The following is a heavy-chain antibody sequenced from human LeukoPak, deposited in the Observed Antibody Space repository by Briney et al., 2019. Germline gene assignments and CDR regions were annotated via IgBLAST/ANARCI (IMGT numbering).Heavy chain of an antibody. CDR1: GFTFSTYN. V-gene: IGHV3-48*02. Sequence: GGSLRLSCAASGFTFSTYNMNWVRQAPGKGLGWVSYISSSGSTIYYADSVKGRFTISRDNAKNSLFLQMHSLRDEDTAVYYCARGTYGFDYWGQGTLVTVSS. CDR3: ARGTYGFDY. D-gene: IGHD3-10*01. CDR2: ISSSGSTI. J-gene: IGHJ4*02.